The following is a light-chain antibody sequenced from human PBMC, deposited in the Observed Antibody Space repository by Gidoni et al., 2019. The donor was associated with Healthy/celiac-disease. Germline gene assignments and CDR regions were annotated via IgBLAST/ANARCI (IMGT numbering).Light chain of an antibody. Sequence: VMTHTPLSLSVTPGPPASISCKSSQSRLHSDGKTYFYWYLQKPGKPQQLLIYEVSTRFSGVPDRFSGSGSGTDLTLKISRVEAEDVGVYYCMKSRQLRTFGQGTKVESK. V-gene: IGKV2D-29*01. CDR3: MKSRQLRT. J-gene: IGKJ1*01. CDR2: EVS. CDR1: QSRLHSDGKTY.